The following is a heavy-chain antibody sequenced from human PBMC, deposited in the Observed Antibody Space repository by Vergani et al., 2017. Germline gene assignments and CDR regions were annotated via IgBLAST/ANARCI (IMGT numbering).Heavy chain of an antibody. Sequence: QVQLQESGPGLVRPSQTLALTCTVSGGSISSGSYYWSWFRQPAGKGLEWIGRFYTGGGTSYNPSLKSRVTISVDTSKNQFSLQLSSVTAADTAVYYCARDPLYSTTWPFLLLDMDVWGQGTTVTVSS. CDR3: ARDPLYSTTWPFLLLDMDV. V-gene: IGHV4-61*02. CDR1: GGSISSGSYY. J-gene: IGHJ6*02. CDR2: FYTGGGT. D-gene: IGHD6-13*01.